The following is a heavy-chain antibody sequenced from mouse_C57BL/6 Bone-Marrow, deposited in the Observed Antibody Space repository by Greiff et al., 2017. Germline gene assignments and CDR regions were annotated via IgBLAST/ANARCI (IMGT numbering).Heavy chain of an antibody. CDR3: ASTTVVAPYAMDY. D-gene: IGHD1-1*01. V-gene: IGHV14-3*01. Sequence: EVQLQQSVAELVRPGDSVTLSCTASGFNIKNTYMHWVKQRPEQGLEWSGRIDPANGNTKYAPKFQGKATITADTSSNTAYLQLSSLTTEDTAIYYCASTTVVAPYAMDYWGQGTTVTVSS. CDR1: GFNIKNTY. CDR2: IDPANGNT. J-gene: IGHJ4*01.